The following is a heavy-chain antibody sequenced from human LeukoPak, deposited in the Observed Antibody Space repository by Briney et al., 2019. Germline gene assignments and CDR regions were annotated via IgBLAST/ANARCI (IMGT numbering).Heavy chain of an antibody. D-gene: IGHD3-10*01. J-gene: IGHJ6*02. CDR2: ISWNSGSI. CDR1: GFTFDDYA. CDR3: ARAHMVRGVIGYYYGMDV. V-gene: IGHV3-9*01. Sequence: GGSLRLSCAASGFTFDDYAMHRVRQAPGKGLEWVSGISWNSGSIGYADSVKGRFTISRDNAKNSLYLQMNSLRAEDTALYYCARAHMVRGVIGYYYGMDVWGQGTTVTVSS.